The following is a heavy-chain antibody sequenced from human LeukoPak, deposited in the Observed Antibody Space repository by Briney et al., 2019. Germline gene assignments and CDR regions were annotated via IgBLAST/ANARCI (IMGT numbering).Heavy chain of an antibody. V-gene: IGHV4-59*01. CDR1: GGSISPYF. CDR3: ARDDYRGVTNFDP. J-gene: IGHJ5*02. D-gene: IGHD3-10*01. Sequence: SETLSLTCTVSGGSISPYFWSWMRQTPGKGLEWIGYISYTGSTNYNPALKSRVTISVDTSKNQYSLQLTSVTAADTAVYYCARDDYRGVTNFDPWGQGTLVTVSS. CDR2: ISYTGST.